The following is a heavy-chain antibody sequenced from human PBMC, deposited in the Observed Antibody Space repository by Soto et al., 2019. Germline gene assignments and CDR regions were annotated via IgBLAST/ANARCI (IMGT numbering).Heavy chain of an antibody. CDR2: MSGSGGRT. D-gene: IGHD3-9*01. Sequence: EVQLLESGGGLVQPGGSLRLSCAASGFTFSSYAMSWVGQAPGKGLEWVSAMSGSGGRTYYADSVKGRFTISRDHSKNTRYPQMNSLRADDTAVYYCAKGNWFHACDIWGQGTMVTVSS. CDR3: AKGNWFHACDI. J-gene: IGHJ3*02. V-gene: IGHV3-23*01. CDR1: GFTFSSYA.